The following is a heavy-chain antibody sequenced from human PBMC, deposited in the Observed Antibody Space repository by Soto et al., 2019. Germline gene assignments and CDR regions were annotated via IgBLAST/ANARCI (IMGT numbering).Heavy chain of an antibody. D-gene: IGHD5-18*01. Sequence: EVQLVESGGGLVKPGGSLRLSCAASGFTFSSYSMNWVRQAPGKGLEWVSSISSSSSYIYYAYSVKGRCTISRDNAKNSLYLQMNSLRAEDTAVYYCARDQPGYSYGYGLGYWGQGTLVTVSS. J-gene: IGHJ4*02. V-gene: IGHV3-21*01. CDR3: ARDQPGYSYGYGLGY. CDR1: GFTFSSYS. CDR2: ISSSSSYI.